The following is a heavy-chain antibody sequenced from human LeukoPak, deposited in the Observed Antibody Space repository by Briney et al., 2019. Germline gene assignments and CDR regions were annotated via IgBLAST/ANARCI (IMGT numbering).Heavy chain of an antibody. D-gene: IGHD3-22*01. Sequence: GGSLRLSCAASGFTFDDYAMHWVRQAPGKGLEWVSGFSGNSGSIGYADSVKGRFTISRDNAKNSLYLQMNSLRAEDTALYYCAKGQTGFYYDSSGCFDYWGQGTLVTVSS. CDR1: GFTFDDYA. V-gene: IGHV3-9*01. CDR2: FSGNSGSI. J-gene: IGHJ4*02. CDR3: AKGQTGFYYDSSGCFDY.